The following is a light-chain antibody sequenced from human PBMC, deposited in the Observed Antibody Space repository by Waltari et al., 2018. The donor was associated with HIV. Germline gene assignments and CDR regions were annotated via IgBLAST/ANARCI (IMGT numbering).Light chain of an antibody. Sequence: EVVMTQSPAILSVSPGEAATLSCRASQSVRSNFAWYQQKPGQAPRLLIYAISTMATGIPARFSGGGSVTECTLTISSLQSEDFAVYYCQQYNTWPLTVGGGTRVEIK. CDR1: QSVRSN. V-gene: IGKV3-15*01. CDR2: AIS. CDR3: QQYNTWPLT. J-gene: IGKJ4*01.